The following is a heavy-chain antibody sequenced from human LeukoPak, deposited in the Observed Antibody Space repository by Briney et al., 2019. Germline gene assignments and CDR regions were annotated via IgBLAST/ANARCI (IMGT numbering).Heavy chain of an antibody. CDR2: INPCDSDT. V-gene: IGHV5-51*01. CDR3: EKNHDSRHYHFDY. Sequence: KSLKISCMASGYSITSYCICCGRHMPPKGLVWMGSINPCDSDTRYSPSFQGQVTISVDKSNSPSYLQLSSLNAADTAMYYCEKNHDSRHYHFDYWGQGTLVTVSS. J-gene: IGHJ4*02. D-gene: IGHD3-22*01. CDR1: GYSITSYC.